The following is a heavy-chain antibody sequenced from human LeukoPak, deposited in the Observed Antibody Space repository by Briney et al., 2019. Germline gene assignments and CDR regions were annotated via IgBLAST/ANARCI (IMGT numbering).Heavy chain of an antibody. D-gene: IGHD1-26*01. J-gene: IGHJ5*02. Sequence: ASVKVSCNASGYTFTSYYMHWVRQAPGQGLEWMGLINPTGGSTGYAQKFQGRVTMTRDMSTSTDYMELRSLRSEDTAIYYCARDNSVGDNAWWFDPWGQGTLVTVSS. CDR3: ARDNSVGDNAWWFDP. CDR2: INPTGGST. V-gene: IGHV1-46*01. CDR1: GYTFTSYY.